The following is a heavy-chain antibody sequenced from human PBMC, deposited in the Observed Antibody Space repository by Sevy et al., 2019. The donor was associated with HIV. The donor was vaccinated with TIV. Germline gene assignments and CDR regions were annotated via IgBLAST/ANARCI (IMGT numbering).Heavy chain of an antibody. J-gene: IGHJ4*02. CDR2: VHYTGTT. V-gene: IGHV4-38-2*01. CDR1: GYSISSYYW. D-gene: IGHD2-21*02. Sequence: SETLSLTCVVSGYSISSYYWWDWFRRPPGKGLEWIGAVHYTGTTQYTPSLNRRVTVSADTSKNQYSLRLSSMTAADTAIYYCASHDSGREDNWGQGTLVTVSS. CDR3: ASHDSGREDN.